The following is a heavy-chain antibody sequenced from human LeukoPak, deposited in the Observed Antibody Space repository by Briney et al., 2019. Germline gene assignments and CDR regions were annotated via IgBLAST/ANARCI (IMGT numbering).Heavy chain of an antibody. CDR3: ARAILTGYYSSENWFDP. D-gene: IGHD3-9*01. CDR1: GGSISSYY. CDR2: IYYSGST. V-gene: IGHV4-59*01. Sequence: SETLSLTCTVSGGSISSYYWSWIRQPPGKGLEWIGYIYYSGSTNYNPSLKSRVTISVDTSKNQFSLKLSSVTAADTAVYYCARAILTGYYSSENWFDPWGQGTLVTVSS. J-gene: IGHJ5*02.